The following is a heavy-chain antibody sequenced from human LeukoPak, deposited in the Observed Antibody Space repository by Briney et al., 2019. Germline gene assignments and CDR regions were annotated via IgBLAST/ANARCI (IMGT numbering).Heavy chain of an antibody. CDR2: ISSTSSYI. J-gene: IGHJ4*02. CDR1: GFTFSSYT. CDR3: AREEGRAAQFDY. D-gene: IGHD3-10*01. Sequence: GGSLRLSCAASGFTFSSYTVNWVRQAPGKGLEWVSSISSTSSYIYYAGSVKGRFTISRDNAKNSLYLQMNSLRAEDTAVYYCAREEGRAAQFDYWGQGTLVTVSS. V-gene: IGHV3-21*01.